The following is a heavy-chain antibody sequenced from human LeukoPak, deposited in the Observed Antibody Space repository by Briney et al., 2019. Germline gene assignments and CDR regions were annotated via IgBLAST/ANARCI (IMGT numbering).Heavy chain of an antibody. CDR3: ARVISGYYLNFDY. D-gene: IGHD3-22*01. J-gene: IGHJ4*02. Sequence: GRFTISRDNAKNSLYLQMNSLRAEDTAVYYCARVISGYYLNFDYWGQGTLVTVSS. V-gene: IGHV3-11*06.